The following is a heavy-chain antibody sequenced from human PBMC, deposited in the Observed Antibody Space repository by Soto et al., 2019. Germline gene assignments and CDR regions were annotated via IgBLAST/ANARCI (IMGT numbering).Heavy chain of an antibody. Sequence: GGSLRLSCAVSGFTSSLYGMHWVRQAPGKGLEWVAFISYEGRNKYYADSVKGRFTLSRDNSKNTLSLQMESLRPEDTAVYYCAKGRDSTLLRWQYFDNWGQGTQVTVSS. CDR2: ISYEGRNK. CDR3: AKGRDSTLLRWQYFDN. D-gene: IGHD4-17*01. J-gene: IGHJ4*02. V-gene: IGHV3-30*18. CDR1: GFTSSLYG.